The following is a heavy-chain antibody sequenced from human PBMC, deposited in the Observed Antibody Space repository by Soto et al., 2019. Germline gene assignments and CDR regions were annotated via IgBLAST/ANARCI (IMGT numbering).Heavy chain of an antibody. D-gene: IGHD3-22*01. CDR3: AKARYDSSGSFDY. J-gene: IGHJ4*02. Sequence: GGSLRPSCAASGFTFSSHAMSWVRQAPGKGLEWVSAISGSGGSTYYADSVKGRFTISRDNSKNTLYLQMNSLRAEDTAVYYCAKARYDSSGSFDYWGQGTLVTSPQ. CDR2: ISGSGGST. CDR1: GFTFSSHA. V-gene: IGHV3-23*01.